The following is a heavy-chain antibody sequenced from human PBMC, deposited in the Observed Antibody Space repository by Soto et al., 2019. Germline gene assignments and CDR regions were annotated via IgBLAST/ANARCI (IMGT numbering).Heavy chain of an antibody. Sequence: QVQLQESGPGLVKPSETLSLTCTVSGGSISSYYWSWIRQPPGKGLEWIGYIYYSGSTNYNPSLKSRVTISVDTSKNQFSLKLSSVTAADTAVYYCARRKGQQLAPSAFDIWGQGTMVTVSS. CDR3: ARRKGQQLAPSAFDI. V-gene: IGHV4-59*08. J-gene: IGHJ3*02. CDR2: IYYSGST. D-gene: IGHD6-13*01. CDR1: GGSISSYY.